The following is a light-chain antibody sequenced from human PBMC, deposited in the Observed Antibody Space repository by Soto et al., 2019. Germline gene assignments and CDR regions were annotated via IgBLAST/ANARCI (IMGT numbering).Light chain of an antibody. CDR1: QSVSSN. CDR2: GAS. Sequence: EIVMTQSPATLSVSPGERATLSCRASQSVSSNLAWYQQKPGQAPRLLIYGASTRATGFPARFSGSGSGTEFTLPISSLQSEDFAVYYCQQFSNWPYTFGQGTKLEIK. CDR3: QQFSNWPYT. J-gene: IGKJ2*01. V-gene: IGKV3-15*01.